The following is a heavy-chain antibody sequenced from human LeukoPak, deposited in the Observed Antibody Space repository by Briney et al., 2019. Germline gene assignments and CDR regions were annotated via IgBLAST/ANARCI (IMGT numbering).Heavy chain of an antibody. V-gene: IGHV5-51*01. J-gene: IGHJ6*03. D-gene: IGHD6-6*01. CDR1: GYDFTNYW. CDR3: ARRGIAARPNAYYYYYMDV. CDR2: IYPGDSNT. Sequence: GESLKISCKVSGYDFTNYWIAWVRQMPGKGLEWMGVIYPGDSNTTYSPSFQGQVIISADKSITTAYLQWRSLKASDTAMYYCARRGIAARPNAYYYYYMDVWGKGTTVTVSS.